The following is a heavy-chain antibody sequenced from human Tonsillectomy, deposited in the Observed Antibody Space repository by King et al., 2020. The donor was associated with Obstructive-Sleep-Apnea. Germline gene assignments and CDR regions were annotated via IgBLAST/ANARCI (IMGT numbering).Heavy chain of an antibody. J-gene: IGHJ4*02. V-gene: IGHV3-21*01. CDR3: ARVGPLTTHANDY. CDR2: ISSSSSYI. D-gene: IGHD4-11*01. Sequence: VQLVESGGGLVKPGGSLRLSCAASGFTFSSYSMNWVRQAPGKGLEWVSSISSSSSYIYYADSVKGRFTISRDNAKNSLYLQMNSLRAEDTAVYYCARVGPLTTHANDYWGQGTLVTVSS. CDR1: GFTFSSYS.